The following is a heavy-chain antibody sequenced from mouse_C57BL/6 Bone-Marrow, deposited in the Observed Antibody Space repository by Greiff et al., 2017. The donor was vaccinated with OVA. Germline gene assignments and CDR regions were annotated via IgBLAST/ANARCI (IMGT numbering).Heavy chain of an antibody. D-gene: IGHD1-1*01. V-gene: IGHV1-81*01. J-gene: IGHJ2*01. CDR1: GYTFTSYG. Sequence: VQLQQSGAELARPGASEKLSCKASGYTFTSYGISWVKQRTGQGLEWIGEIYPRSGNTYYNEKFKGKATLTADKSSSTAYMELRSLTSEDSAVYFCASRGAITTVVADFDYWGQGTTLTVSS. CDR3: ASRGAITTVVADFDY. CDR2: IYPRSGNT.